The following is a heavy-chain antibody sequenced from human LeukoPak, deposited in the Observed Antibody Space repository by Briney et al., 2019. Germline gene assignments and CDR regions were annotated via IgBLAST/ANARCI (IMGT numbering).Heavy chain of an antibody. Sequence: ASVKVSCKASGYTFTSYDINWVRQAPGQGLEWMGWMNPNSGNTGYAQKFQGRVTMTRNTSISTAYMELSSLRSEDTAVYYCASHITYYYDSSGYHGDDYWGQGTLVTVSS. CDR2: MNPNSGNT. D-gene: IGHD3-22*01. J-gene: IGHJ4*02. V-gene: IGHV1-8*01. CDR3: ASHITYYYDSSGYHGDDY. CDR1: GYTFTSYD.